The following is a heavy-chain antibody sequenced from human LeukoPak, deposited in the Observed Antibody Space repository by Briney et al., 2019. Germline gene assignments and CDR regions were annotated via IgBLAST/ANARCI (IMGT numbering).Heavy chain of an antibody. CDR2: FEPEDAKT. V-gene: IGHV1-24*01. Sequence: ASVKVSCKVSGYTLPELSIHWVRQSPGKGLEWMGGFEPEDAKTFYAQKFQGRITTTEDTSTNTGYMSLSSLRSEDTAIYYCATSRLGDSVSLDYWGQGSLVTVSS. D-gene: IGHD1-26*01. CDR3: ATSRLGDSVSLDY. CDR1: GYTLPELS. J-gene: IGHJ4*02.